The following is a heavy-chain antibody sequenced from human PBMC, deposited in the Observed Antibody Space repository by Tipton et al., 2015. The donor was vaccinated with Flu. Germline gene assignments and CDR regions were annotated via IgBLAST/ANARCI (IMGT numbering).Heavy chain of an antibody. D-gene: IGHD2-2*01. CDR2: IYNNKYT. CDR3: ARDPSLGMPEYFDY. J-gene: IGHJ4*02. Sequence: TLSLTCSVSGDSIGSRYFWGWIRQPPGKGLEWIGYIYNNKYTKYNPSLKSRVTISVDTSKKQFSLQLRSVTAADTAVYYCARDPSLGMPEYFDYWGQGTLVTASS. V-gene: IGHV4-38-2*02. CDR1: GDSIGSRYF.